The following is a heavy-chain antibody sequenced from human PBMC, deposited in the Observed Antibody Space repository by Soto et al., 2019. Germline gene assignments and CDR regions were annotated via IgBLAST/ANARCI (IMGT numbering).Heavy chain of an antibody. J-gene: IGHJ6*02. V-gene: IGHV4-59*08. CDR3: ARQGFGPLHGLVDV. D-gene: IGHD3-10*01. Sequence: QVQLQESGPGLVKPSETLSLSCTVSGGSISSYYWSWFRQSPGKRMEWIGYVHHSWGSSYNPPLQSRVAISLATSKSQFSLKVTAVTATDTAVYYCARQGFGPLHGLVDVWGQGTTVTVSS. CDR1: GGSISSYY. CDR2: VHHSWGS.